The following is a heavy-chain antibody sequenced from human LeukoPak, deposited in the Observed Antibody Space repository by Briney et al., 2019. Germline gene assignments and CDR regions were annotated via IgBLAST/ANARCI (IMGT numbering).Heavy chain of an antibody. V-gene: IGHV3-21*01. Sequence: PGGSLRLSCAASGFTFSSYSKNWVRQAPGKGLEWVSSISSSSSYIYYADSVKGRFTISRDNAKNSLYLQMNSLRAEDTAVYYCAREPLYGDYPRWSEVGGLDYWGQGTLVTVSS. CDR2: ISSSSSYI. CDR1: GFTFSSYS. D-gene: IGHD4-17*01. J-gene: IGHJ4*02. CDR3: AREPLYGDYPRWSEVGGLDY.